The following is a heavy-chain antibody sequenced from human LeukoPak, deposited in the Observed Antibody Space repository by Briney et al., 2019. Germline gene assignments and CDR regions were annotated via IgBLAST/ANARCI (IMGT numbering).Heavy chain of an antibody. CDR3: ERSYSRSRGTFDY. D-gene: IGHD1-14*01. V-gene: IGHV3-21*01. Sequence: GGSLRLSCAASGFTFSSYGMNWVRQAPGKGLEWVSSITSSSSYIYYADSVKGRFTISRDNAKNSLYLKMNSLRPEDTAVYYCERSYSRSRGTFDYWGQGTLVTVS. CDR2: ITSSSSYI. CDR1: GFTFSSYG. J-gene: IGHJ4*02.